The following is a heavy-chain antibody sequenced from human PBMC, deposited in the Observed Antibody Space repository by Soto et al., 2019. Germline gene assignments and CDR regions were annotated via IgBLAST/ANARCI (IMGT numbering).Heavy chain of an antibody. CDR2: IYYSGST. Sequence: PSETLSLTCTVSGGSISSYYWSWIRQPPGKGLEWIGYIYYSGSTNYNPSLKSRVTISVDTSKNQFSLKLSSVTAADTAVYYCARADGGGYCSSTSCYTSYFQHWGQGTLVTVSS. J-gene: IGHJ1*01. CDR1: GGSISSYY. CDR3: ARADGGGYCSSTSCYTSYFQH. D-gene: IGHD2-2*02. V-gene: IGHV4-59*01.